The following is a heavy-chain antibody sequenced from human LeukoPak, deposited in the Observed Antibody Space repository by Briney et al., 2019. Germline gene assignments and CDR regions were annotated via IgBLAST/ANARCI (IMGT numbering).Heavy chain of an antibody. CDR1: GFTFSSYS. D-gene: IGHD5-12*01. Sequence: GGSLRLSRAASGFTFSSYSMNWVRQAPGKGLEWVSSISSSSSYIYYADSVKGRFTISRDNAKNSLYLQMNSLRAEDTAVYYCARSMRVFVASFDAFDIWGQGTMVTVSS. CDR3: ARSMRVFVASFDAFDI. J-gene: IGHJ3*02. V-gene: IGHV3-21*01. CDR2: ISSSSSYI.